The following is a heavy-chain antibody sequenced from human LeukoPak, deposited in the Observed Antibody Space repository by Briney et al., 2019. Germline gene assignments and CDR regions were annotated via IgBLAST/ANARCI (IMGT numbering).Heavy chain of an antibody. CDR1: GFTSGGMG. D-gene: IGHD7-27*01. CDR3: AKDNWGWVDY. J-gene: IGHJ4*02. Sequence: GGPWRSPGAGLGFTSGGMGWHGSGQVPGRGLEWVAFIRYDGSNKYYADSVKGRFTISRDNSKNTLYLQMNSLRAEDTAVYYCAKDNWGWVDYWGQGTLVTVSS. V-gene: IGHV3-30*02. CDR2: IRYDGSNK.